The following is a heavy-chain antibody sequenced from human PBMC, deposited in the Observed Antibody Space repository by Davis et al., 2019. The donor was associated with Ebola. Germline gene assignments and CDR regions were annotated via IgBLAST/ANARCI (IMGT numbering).Heavy chain of an antibody. V-gene: IGHV1-3*01. J-gene: IGHJ4*02. D-gene: IGHD6-19*01. CDR1: GYTFTSYA. CDR3: ARAGKRQWLVRGGFDY. Sequence: AASVKVSCKASGYTFTSYAMHWVRQAPGQRLEWMGWINAGNGNTKYSQKFQGRVTITRDTSASTAYMELSSLRSEDTAVYYCARAGKRQWLVRGGFDYWGQGTLVTVSS. CDR2: INAGNGNT.